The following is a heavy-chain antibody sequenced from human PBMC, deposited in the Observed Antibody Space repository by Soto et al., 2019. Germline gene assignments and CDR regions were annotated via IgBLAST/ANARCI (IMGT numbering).Heavy chain of an antibody. V-gene: IGHV1-18*01. D-gene: IGHD6-13*01. CDR2: ISAYNGNT. CDR1: GYTFTSYG. Sequence: QVQLVQSGAEVKKPGASVKVSCKASGYTFTSYGISWVRQAPGQGLEWMGWISAYNGNTNYAQKLQGRVTMTTDTPTSTAYMELRSLRSDDTAVYYCARSLYPYSSSSDLVDYWGQGTLVTVSS. J-gene: IGHJ4*02. CDR3: ARSLYPYSSSSDLVDY.